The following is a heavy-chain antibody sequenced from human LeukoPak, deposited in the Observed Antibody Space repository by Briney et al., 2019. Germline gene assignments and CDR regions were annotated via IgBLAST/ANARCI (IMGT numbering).Heavy chain of an antibody. V-gene: IGHV3-66*04. Sequence: GGSLRLSCAASGFTFSSYEMNWVRQAPGKGLEWVSLIYSGGSTYYADSVKGRFTISRDSSRDTLYLQMNNLRDEDTAVYYCVRPKHSSISWLHYGMDVWGQGTTVTVSS. CDR1: GFTFSSYE. CDR2: IYSGGST. D-gene: IGHD2-2*01. CDR3: VRPKHSSISWLHYGMDV. J-gene: IGHJ6*02.